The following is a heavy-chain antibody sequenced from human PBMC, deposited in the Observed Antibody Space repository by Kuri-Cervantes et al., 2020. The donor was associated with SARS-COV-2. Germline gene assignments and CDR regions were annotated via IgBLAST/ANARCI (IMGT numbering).Heavy chain of an antibody. CDR1: GFSLSTSGVG. CDR3: AHSSSVYSGYEFPGFDY. V-gene: IGHV2-5*01. Sequence: SGPTLVKPTQTLTLTCTFSGFSLSTSGVGVGWIRQPPGKALEWLALIYWSDDKRYSPSLKSKLTITKDTSKNQVVLTMTNMDPVDTATYYCAHSSSVYSGYEFPGFDYWGQGTLVTVSS. CDR2: IYWSDDK. D-gene: IGHD5-12*01. J-gene: IGHJ4*02.